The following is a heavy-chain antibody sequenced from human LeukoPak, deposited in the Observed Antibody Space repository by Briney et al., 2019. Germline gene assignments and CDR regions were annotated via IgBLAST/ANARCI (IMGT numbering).Heavy chain of an antibody. J-gene: IGHJ4*02. CDR1: GGSISSSSYY. CDR2: IYYSGST. CDR3: ARVKMTSITSHDS. D-gene: IGHD2-21*02. V-gene: IGHV4-39*07. Sequence: PSETLSLTCTVSGGSISSSSYYWGWIRQPPGKGLEWIGSIYYSGSTYYNPSLKSRVTISVDTSKNQFSLKLSSVTAADTAVYYCARVKMTSITSHDSWGQGTLVTVSS.